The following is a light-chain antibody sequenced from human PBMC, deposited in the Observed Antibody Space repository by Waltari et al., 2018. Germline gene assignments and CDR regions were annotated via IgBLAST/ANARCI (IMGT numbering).Light chain of an antibody. CDR3: ASYTADSTYV. CDR2: DVT. Sequence: HSALTQPASVSGSPGQSITISCTGTRSDVGGYDFVSWYRQHPGKAPKVIIFDVTQPPSGISDRFSGSKSGNTASLTISGLQADDEADYYCASYTADSTYVFGSGTTVTV. CDR1: RSDVGGYDF. J-gene: IGLJ1*01. V-gene: IGLV2-14*03.